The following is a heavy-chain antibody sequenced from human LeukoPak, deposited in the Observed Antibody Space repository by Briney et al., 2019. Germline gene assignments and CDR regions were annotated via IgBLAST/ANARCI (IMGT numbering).Heavy chain of an antibody. Sequence: GGSLRLSCAASGFTFSSYSMNWVRQAPGKGLEYVSAISYNGGSTYYANSVKGRFTVSRDNSKNTLYLQMGSLRAEDMAVYYCASCIAARDDAFDIWGQGTKVTVSS. CDR2: ISYNGGST. CDR1: GFTFSSYS. CDR3: ASCIAARDDAFDI. D-gene: IGHD6-13*01. J-gene: IGHJ3*02. V-gene: IGHV3-64*01.